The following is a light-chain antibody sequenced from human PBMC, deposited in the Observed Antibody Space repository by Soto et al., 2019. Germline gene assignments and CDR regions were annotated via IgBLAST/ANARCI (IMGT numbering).Light chain of an antibody. V-gene: IGKV1-39*01. CDR3: QQSYSTLPCT. CDR1: QSISSY. CDR2: AAS. J-gene: IGKJ2*02. Sequence: DIQMTQSPSSLSASVGDRVTITCRASQSISSYLNWYQQKPGKAPKLLIYAASSLQSGVPSRFSGGGSGTDFTLTISSLQPEDFATYYCQQSYSTLPCTFGQGTKLEIK.